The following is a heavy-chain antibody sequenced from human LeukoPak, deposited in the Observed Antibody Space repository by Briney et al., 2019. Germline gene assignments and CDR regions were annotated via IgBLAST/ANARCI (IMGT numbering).Heavy chain of an antibody. J-gene: IGHJ3*02. D-gene: IGHD6-6*01. CDR2: INSDGRNT. V-gene: IGHV3-74*01. Sequence: GGSLRLSCAASGFTFSSYWMHWVRQAPGKGLVWVSRINSDGRNTNYADSVKGRFTISRDNAKNTLFLQMNSLRAEDTAVNYCARPRSYEAFDIWGQGTMVTVPS. CDR1: GFTFSSYW. CDR3: ARPRSYEAFDI.